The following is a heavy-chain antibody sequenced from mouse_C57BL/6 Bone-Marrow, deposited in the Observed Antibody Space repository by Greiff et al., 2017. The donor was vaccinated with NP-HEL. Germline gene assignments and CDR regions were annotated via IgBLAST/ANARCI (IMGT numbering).Heavy chain of an antibody. D-gene: IGHD1-1*01. CDR3: ESSSSTGDY. CDR2: IDPSYSST. J-gene: IGHJ4*01. CDR1: GYTFTSYW. Sequence: VQLQQPGAELVKPGASVKLSCKASGYTFTSYWMHLLKPRPGQGLEWIGEIDPSYSSTNYNQKFKGKATLTVDTSSSTAYMQLSSLTSEDSAVYYCESSSSTGDYWGQGTSVTVSA. V-gene: IGHV1-50*01.